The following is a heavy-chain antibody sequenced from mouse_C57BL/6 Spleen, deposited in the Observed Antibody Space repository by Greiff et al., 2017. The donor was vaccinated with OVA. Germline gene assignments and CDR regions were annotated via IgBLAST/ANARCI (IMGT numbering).Heavy chain of an antibody. D-gene: IGHD1-1*01. CDR2: IYPRSGNT. CDR1: GYTFTSYG. CDR3: ARWTTVVATGDY. J-gene: IGHJ2*01. V-gene: IGHV1-81*01. Sequence: QVQLKESGAELARPGASVKLSCKASGYTFTSYGISWVKQRTGQGLEWIGEIYPRSGNTYYNEKFKGKSTLTADKSSSTAYMELRSLTSEDSAVDFCARWTTVVATGDYWGQGTTLTVSS.